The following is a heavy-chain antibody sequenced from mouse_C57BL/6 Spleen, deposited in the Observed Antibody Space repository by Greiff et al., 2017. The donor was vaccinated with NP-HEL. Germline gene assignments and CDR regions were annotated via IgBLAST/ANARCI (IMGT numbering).Heavy chain of an antibody. CDR3: TRDYYYGSSSWFAY. J-gene: IGHJ3*01. D-gene: IGHD1-1*01. CDR2: ISSGGDYI. Sequence: EVNLVESGEGLVKPGGSLKLSCAASGFTFSSYAMSWVRQTPEKRLEWVAYISSGGDYIYYADTVKGRFTISRDNARNTLYLQMSSLKSEDTAMYYCTRDYYYGSSSWFAYWGQGTLVTVSA. CDR1: GFTFSSYA. V-gene: IGHV5-9-1*02.